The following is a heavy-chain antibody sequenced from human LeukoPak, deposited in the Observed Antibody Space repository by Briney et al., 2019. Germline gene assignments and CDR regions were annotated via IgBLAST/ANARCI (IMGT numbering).Heavy chain of an antibody. CDR1: GFSFSGHW. Sequence: GGSLRLSCTASGFSFSGHWMHWARQLPGKGLVWVSRISPTGSTTSYADSVKGRFTISRDNSKNTLYLQMNSLRAEDTAVYYCAKDIHYFGSSGVIDYWGQGTLVTVSS. V-gene: IGHV3-74*01. D-gene: IGHD3-22*01. CDR2: ISPTGSTT. CDR3: AKDIHYFGSSGVIDY. J-gene: IGHJ4*02.